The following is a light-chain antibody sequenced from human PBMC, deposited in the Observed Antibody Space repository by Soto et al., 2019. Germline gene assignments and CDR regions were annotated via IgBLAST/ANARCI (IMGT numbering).Light chain of an antibody. CDR2: DAS. CDR1: QSVSSY. CDR3: QQRSNWPPYT. J-gene: IGKJ2*01. V-gene: IGKV3-11*01. Sequence: EIVLTQSPATLSLSPGERATLSCRASQSVSSYLAWYHQKPGQAPRLLIYDASNRATGIPARFSGSGSGTAFTLTISSLEPDDFAVYYCQQRSNWPPYTFGQGTKLEIK.